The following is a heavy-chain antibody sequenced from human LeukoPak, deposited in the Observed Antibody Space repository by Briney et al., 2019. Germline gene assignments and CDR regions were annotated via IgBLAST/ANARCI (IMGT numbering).Heavy chain of an antibody. CDR2: IDSDGSST. CDR1: GFTFSSYW. CDR3: AREVSGDPWYNWFDP. V-gene: IGHV3-74*01. D-gene: IGHD4-17*01. J-gene: IGHJ5*02. Sequence: PGGSLRLSCGASGFTFSSYWMHWVRQAPGKGLVWVSRIDSDGSSTTYADSVKGRFTISRDNAKNTLYLQMNSLRAEDTAVYYCAREVSGDPWYNWFDPWGQGTLVTVSS.